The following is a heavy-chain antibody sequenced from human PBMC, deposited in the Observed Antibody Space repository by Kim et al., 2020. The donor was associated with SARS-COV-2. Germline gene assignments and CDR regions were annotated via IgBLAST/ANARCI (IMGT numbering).Heavy chain of an antibody. D-gene: IGHD2-21*01. J-gene: IGHJ4*02. V-gene: IGHV3-33*06. CDR3: AKGPRLTYGNNYSPSYFDH. CDR2: IWFDGSRK. CDR1: GFTFNTYV. Sequence: GGSLRLSCAASGFTFNTYVMSWVRQAPGKGLEWVAIIWFDGSRKYYADSVKGRFTISRDNSKNTLFLQMNSLRVDDTAVYYCAKGPRLTYGNNYSPSYFDHWGQGTLVTVSS.